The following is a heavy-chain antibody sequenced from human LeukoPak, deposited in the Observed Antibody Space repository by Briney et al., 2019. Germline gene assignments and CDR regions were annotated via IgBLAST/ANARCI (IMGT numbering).Heavy chain of an antibody. V-gene: IGHV4-39*01. CDR3: ARSWGGDAYKSDYFDY. CDR2: IYYRGST. D-gene: IGHD5-24*01. Sequence: SETLSLTCTVSGGSIRSSSYYWGWIRQPPGKGLEWIGSIYYRGSTYYNPSLKSRVTISVDTSKNQFSLKVSSVTAADTAVYYCARSWGGDAYKSDYFDYWGQGTLVTVSS. CDR1: GGSIRSSSYY. J-gene: IGHJ4*02.